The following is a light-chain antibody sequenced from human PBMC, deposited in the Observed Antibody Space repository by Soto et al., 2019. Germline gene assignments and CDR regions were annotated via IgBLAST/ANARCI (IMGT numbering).Light chain of an antibody. Sequence: DIQLTQSPSFLSASVGDRVTITCRASQGISSYLAWYQQKPGKAPKLLIYAASTLQSGVPSRFSGRGSGTDFTLTISSLQPEDFATYYCQQLNSYIFTFGPGTKVDIK. J-gene: IGKJ3*01. CDR1: QGISSY. CDR3: QQLNSYIFT. V-gene: IGKV1-9*01. CDR2: AAS.